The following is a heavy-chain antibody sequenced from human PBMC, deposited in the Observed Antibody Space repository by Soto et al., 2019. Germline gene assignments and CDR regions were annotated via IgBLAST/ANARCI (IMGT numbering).Heavy chain of an antibody. CDR3: ARERRWEPLLY. CDR2: VSAYNRNT. CDR1: GYTFSNYG. D-gene: IGHD1-26*01. J-gene: IGHJ4*02. Sequence: QVQLVQSGPEVKKPGASVKVSCKGSGYTFSNYGVTWVRQSPGQGRERLGWVSAYNRNTDYAQKFEDRTTMPIDTSTNTAYLELRSLTPDDTAVYYCARERRWEPLLYWGQATL. V-gene: IGHV1-18*01.